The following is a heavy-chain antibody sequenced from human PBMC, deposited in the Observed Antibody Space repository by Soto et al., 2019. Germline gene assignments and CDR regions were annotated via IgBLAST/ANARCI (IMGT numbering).Heavy chain of an antibody. CDR3: ARDKITGLFDY. V-gene: IGHV4-34*01. CDR1: GGSFSGYY. J-gene: IGHJ4*02. CDR2: INHSGST. D-gene: IGHD2-8*02. Sequence: QVQLQQWGAGLLKPSETLSLTCAVYGGSFSGYYWTWIRQPPGTGLEWSGEINHSGSTNYNPSLTSRVTISVDPSKNQFYLKLTSVTAADTAVYYCARDKITGLFDYWGQGTLVTVSS.